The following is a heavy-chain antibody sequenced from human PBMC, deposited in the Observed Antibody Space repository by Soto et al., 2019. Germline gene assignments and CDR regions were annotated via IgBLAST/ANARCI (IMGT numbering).Heavy chain of an antibody. CDR1: GGSFSSYY. CDR2: ISYSGST. V-gene: IGHV4-59*01. D-gene: IGHD2-15*01. J-gene: IGHJ5*02. Sequence: SETLSLTCAVSGGSFSSYYWSWIRQPPGKGLEWIGHISYSGSTTYNSSLKSRVTISVDTSKSQLSLRLSSVTAADTAVYYCARVRDCSGGTCYSWWFDPWGQGTLVTVS. CDR3: ARVRDCSGGTCYSWWFDP.